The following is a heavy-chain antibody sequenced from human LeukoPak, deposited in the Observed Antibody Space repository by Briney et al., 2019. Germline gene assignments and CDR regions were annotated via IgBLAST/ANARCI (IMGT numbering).Heavy chain of an antibody. V-gene: IGHV4-59*08. CDR3: ARLVYVWAFDV. J-gene: IGHJ3*01. D-gene: IGHD1-14*01. Sequence: PSETLSLTCIASGGSINSYYWSWVRQPPGKGLECIGYIYYSGSTNYNPSLKSRVTISVDTSMNQFTLRLSSVTAADTAVYYCARLVYVWAFDVWGQGTMVTVSS. CDR2: IYYSGST. CDR1: GGSINSYY.